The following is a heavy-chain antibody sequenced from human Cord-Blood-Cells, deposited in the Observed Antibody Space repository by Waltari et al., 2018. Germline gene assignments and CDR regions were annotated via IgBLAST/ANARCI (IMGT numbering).Heavy chain of an antibody. V-gene: IGHV1-8*01. CDR3: AAQLPYGSGNFVDY. D-gene: IGHD3-10*01. CDR1: GYTFTSYD. CDR2: MNPNSGNT. Sequence: QVQLVQSGAEVKKPGASVKVSCTASGYTFTSYDINWVRQATGQGLEWMGWMNPNSGNTGYAQKFQGRVTMTRNTSISTAYMELSSLRSEDTAVYYCAAQLPYGSGNFVDYWGQGTLVTVSS. J-gene: IGHJ4*02.